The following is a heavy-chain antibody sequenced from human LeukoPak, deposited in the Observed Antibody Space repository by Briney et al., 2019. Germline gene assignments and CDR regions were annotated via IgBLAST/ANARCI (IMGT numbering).Heavy chain of an antibody. Sequence: GGSLRLSCAASGFTFSSYGMPWVRQAPGKGLEWVAFIRYDGSNKYYADSVKGRFTISRDNSKNTLYLQMNSLRAEDTAVYYCASPLVATTGIDYWGQGTLVTVSS. CDR3: ASPLVATTGIDY. J-gene: IGHJ4*02. CDR1: GFTFSSYG. D-gene: IGHD5-12*01. CDR2: IRYDGSNK. V-gene: IGHV3-30*02.